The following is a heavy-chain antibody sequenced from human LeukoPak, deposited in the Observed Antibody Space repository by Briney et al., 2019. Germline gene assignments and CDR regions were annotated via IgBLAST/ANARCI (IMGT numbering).Heavy chain of an antibody. J-gene: IGHJ4*02. Sequence: ASVKVSCKASGYTFTSYDINWVRQATGQGLEWMGWMNPNSGNTGYAQKFQGRVTRTRNTSISTAYMELSSLRSEDTAVYYCARGRQWLVGGCADYWGQGTLVTVSS. CDR1: GYTFTSYD. CDR3: ARGRQWLVGGCADY. V-gene: IGHV1-8*01. CDR2: MNPNSGNT. D-gene: IGHD6-19*01.